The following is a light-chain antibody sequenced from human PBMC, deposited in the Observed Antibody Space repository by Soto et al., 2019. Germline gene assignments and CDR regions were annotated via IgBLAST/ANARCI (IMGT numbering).Light chain of an antibody. CDR3: QQRRSWPPTIT. CDR1: QSVSSN. CDR2: GAS. Sequence: EIVLTQSPATLSLSPGERATLSCRASQSVSSNLAWYQHKPGQAPRLLIFGASIRVTGIPDRFIGSGSGTDFTLTISSLEPEDFAVYYCQQRRSWPPTITFGQGTRLEIK. V-gene: IGKV3-11*01. J-gene: IGKJ5*01.